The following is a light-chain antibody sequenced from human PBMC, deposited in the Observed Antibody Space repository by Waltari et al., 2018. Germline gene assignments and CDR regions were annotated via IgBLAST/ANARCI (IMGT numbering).Light chain of an antibody. V-gene: IGLV2-11*01. CDR3: XXXAGSYTXX. J-gene: IGLJ3*02. CDR2: DVX. Sequence: QPRSVXGSPGQSXTXXXTXTXXXXXGYNYVXWYQQYPGKAPKVIIYDVXERPSGVPDRFSGSKXXXXASLXXSELQAXXEAXXYCXXXAGSYTXXXGGGTKVXVL. CDR1: XXXXXGYNY.